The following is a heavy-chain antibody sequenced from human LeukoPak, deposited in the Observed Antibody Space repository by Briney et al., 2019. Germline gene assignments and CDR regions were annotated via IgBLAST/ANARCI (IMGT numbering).Heavy chain of an antibody. CDR1: GFTFNTHW. V-gene: IGHV3-7*01. CDR3: SGRSGFISIY. J-gene: IGHJ4*02. D-gene: IGHD3-10*01. Sequence: PGGSLRDSCEASGFTFNTHWMNWVRQAPGKGLEWLANIRPDGSEGFYVDSVRGRFTISRDNAKNSVYLQMNNLRAEDTAVYYCSGRSGFISIYRGQGMLVTASS. CDR2: IRPDGSEG.